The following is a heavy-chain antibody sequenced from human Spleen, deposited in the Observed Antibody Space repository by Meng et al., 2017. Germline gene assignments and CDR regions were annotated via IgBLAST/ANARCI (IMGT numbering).Heavy chain of an antibody. CDR2: ISAYDGDT. Sequence: QVQLVQSGAEVKKPGASVKVSCKASGYTFNGYAMSWVRQAPGQGFEWMAWISAYDGDTKYAQKFQGRVTMTTDTSTTTAYMELRGLRSDDTAVYYCVTRGNPYLNCWGQGTLVTVSS. CDR1: GYTFNGYA. CDR3: VTRGNPYLNC. V-gene: IGHV1-18*01. J-gene: IGHJ4*02.